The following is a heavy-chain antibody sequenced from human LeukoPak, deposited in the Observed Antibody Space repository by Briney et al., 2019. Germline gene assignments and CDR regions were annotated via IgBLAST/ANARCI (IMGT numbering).Heavy chain of an antibody. Sequence: SETLSLTCTVSGYSISSGYYWGWIRQPPGKGLEWIGSIYHSGSTYYNPSLKSRVTISVDTSKNQLSLKLSSVTAADTAVYYCAREGDTAMVMGSYSFDPWGLGTLVTVSS. J-gene: IGHJ5*02. D-gene: IGHD5-18*01. CDR3: AREGDTAMVMGSYSFDP. V-gene: IGHV4-38-2*02. CDR1: GYSISSGYY. CDR2: IYHSGST.